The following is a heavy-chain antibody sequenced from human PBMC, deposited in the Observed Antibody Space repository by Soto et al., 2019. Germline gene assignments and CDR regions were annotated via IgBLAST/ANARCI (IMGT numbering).Heavy chain of an antibody. D-gene: IGHD3-9*01. Sequence: QVQLVESGGGVVQPGRSLRLSCAASGFTFSSYGMHWVRQAPGKGLEWVAVISYDGSNKYYADSVKGRFTISRDNSKNALYLQMNSLRAEDTAVYYCAKEGPYYDILTGYRYYCGMDVWGQGTTVTVSS. CDR1: GFTFSSYG. V-gene: IGHV3-30*18. J-gene: IGHJ6*02. CDR3: AKEGPYYDILTGYRYYCGMDV. CDR2: ISYDGSNK.